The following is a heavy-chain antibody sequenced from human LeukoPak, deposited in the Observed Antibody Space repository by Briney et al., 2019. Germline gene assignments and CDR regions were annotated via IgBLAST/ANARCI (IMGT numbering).Heavy chain of an antibody. D-gene: IGHD4-17*01. Sequence: SETLSLTCTVSGGSISSYYWSWIRQPPGKGLEWIGYIYYSGSTNYNPSLKSRVTISVDTSKNQFSLKLSSVTAADTAVYYCAKADYGPYYFDYWGQGTLVTVSS. CDR3: AKADYGPYYFDY. V-gene: IGHV4-59*01. CDR1: GGSISSYY. J-gene: IGHJ4*02. CDR2: IYYSGST.